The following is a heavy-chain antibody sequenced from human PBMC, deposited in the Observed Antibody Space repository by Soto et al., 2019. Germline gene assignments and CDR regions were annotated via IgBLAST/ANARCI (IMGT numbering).Heavy chain of an antibody. J-gene: IGHJ5*02. Sequence: SLTCTVSGGSISSGDYYWSWIRQPPGKGLEWIGYIYYSGSTYYNPSLKSRVIISVDTSKNQFSLKLSSVTAADTAVYYCARNQRYGSWLYPWGQGTLVTVSS. V-gene: IGHV4-30-4*01. CDR3: ARNQRYGSWLYP. CDR2: IYYSGST. D-gene: IGHD1-1*01. CDR1: GGSISSGDYY.